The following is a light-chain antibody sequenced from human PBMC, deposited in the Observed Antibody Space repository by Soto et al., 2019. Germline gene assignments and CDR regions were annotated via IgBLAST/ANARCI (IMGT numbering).Light chain of an antibody. Sequence: QSVLTQPRSVSGSPGQSVAISCTGTSSDVGGYNYVSWYQQHPGKDPKVMNYDVSKRPSGVPDRLSGSKSGNTASLTISWLQAEDEADYYCCSYAGGPYVFGTGTKVTVL. CDR2: DVS. CDR1: SSDVGGYNY. CDR3: CSYAGGPYV. J-gene: IGLJ1*01. V-gene: IGLV2-11*01.